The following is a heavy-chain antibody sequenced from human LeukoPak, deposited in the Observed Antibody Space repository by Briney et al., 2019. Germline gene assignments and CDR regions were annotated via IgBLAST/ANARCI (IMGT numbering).Heavy chain of an antibody. Sequence: PGGSLRLSCAASGFTFSSYAMHWVRQAPGKGLEYVSAISSNGGSTYYANSVEGRFTISRDNSKNTLYLQMGSLRAEDMAVYYCASSSYYGDSPFDYWGQGTLVTVSS. D-gene: IGHD4-17*01. CDR3: ASSSYYGDSPFDY. V-gene: IGHV3-64*01. CDR2: ISSNGGST. CDR1: GFTFSSYA. J-gene: IGHJ4*02.